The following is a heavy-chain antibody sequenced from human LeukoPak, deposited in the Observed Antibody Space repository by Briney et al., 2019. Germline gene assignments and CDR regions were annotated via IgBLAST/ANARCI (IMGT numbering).Heavy chain of an antibody. CDR3: AREQGYCSGGSCYPYYFDY. CDR2: ISSSSSYI. D-gene: IGHD2-15*01. V-gene: IGHV3-21*01. CDR1: GFTFSSYS. Sequence: GGSLRLSCAASGFTFSSYSMNWVRQAPGKGLEWVSSISSSSSYIYYADSVKGRFTISRDNAKNSLYLQMYSLRAEDTAVYYCAREQGYCSGGSCYPYYFDYWGQGTLVTVSS. J-gene: IGHJ4*02.